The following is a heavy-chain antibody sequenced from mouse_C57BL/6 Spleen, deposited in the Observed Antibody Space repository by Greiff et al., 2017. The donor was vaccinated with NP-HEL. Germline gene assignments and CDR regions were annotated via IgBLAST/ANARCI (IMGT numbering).Heavy chain of an antibody. J-gene: IGHJ2*01. Sequence: EVQRVESEGGLVQPGSSMKLSCTASGFTFSDYYMAWVRQVPEKGLEWVANINYDGSSTYYLDSLKSRFIISRDNAKNSLYLQMSSLKSEDTATYYCARERGDSGFDYWGQGTTLTVSS. CDR3: ARERGDSGFDY. CDR1: GFTFSDYY. CDR2: INYDGSST. V-gene: IGHV5-16*01. D-gene: IGHD3-3*01.